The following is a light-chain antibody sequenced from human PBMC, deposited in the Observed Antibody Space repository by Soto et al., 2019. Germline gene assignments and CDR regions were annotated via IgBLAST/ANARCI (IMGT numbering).Light chain of an antibody. Sequence: QSVLTQPLSVSGAPGQRVTISCTGSSSNIGAGYDVHWYQHLPGTAPKLLIYGNNNRPSGVPDRFSGSKSGTSASLAITGLQAEDEADYYCQSYDRSLSGRVFGGGTKLTVL. CDR2: GNN. J-gene: IGLJ2*01. V-gene: IGLV1-40*01. CDR3: QSYDRSLSGRV. CDR1: SSNIGAGYD.